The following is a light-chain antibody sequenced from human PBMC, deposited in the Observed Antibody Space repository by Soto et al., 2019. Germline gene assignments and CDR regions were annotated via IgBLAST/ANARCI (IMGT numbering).Light chain of an antibody. Sequence: EIVLTQFPDTLSLSPGERATLSCRASQSVRNSYLAWYQQRPGQAPRLLIYGADSRATGIPDRFSRSGSDTDFTLTISRLEPEDFAVYYCQQYGSSPRYTFGQGTKLEI. CDR2: GAD. J-gene: IGKJ2*01. CDR1: QSVRNSY. CDR3: QQYGSSPRYT. V-gene: IGKV3-20*01.